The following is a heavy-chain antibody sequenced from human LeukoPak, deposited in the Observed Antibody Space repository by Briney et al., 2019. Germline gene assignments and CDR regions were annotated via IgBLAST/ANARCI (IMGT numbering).Heavy chain of an antibody. CDR1: GGSVSDINYF. Sequence: SETLSLTCTVSGGSVSDINYFWGWIRQPPGKGLEWIGSIYYSGDTYYNPSLKSRVTISVDTSKNQFSLKLYSVPAADTAVYYCARHQFCGRSSLVDFWGQGTLVTVSS. V-gene: IGHV4-39*01. D-gene: IGHD3-16*01. J-gene: IGHJ4*02. CDR2: IYYSGDT. CDR3: ARHQFCGRSSLVDF.